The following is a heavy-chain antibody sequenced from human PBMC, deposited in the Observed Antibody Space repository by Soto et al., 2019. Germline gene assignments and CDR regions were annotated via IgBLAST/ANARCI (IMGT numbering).Heavy chain of an antibody. CDR3: ARDSGMYYYDSSGYEWFDP. CDR1: GFTFSSYA. D-gene: IGHD3-22*01. V-gene: IGHV3-30-3*01. J-gene: IGHJ5*02. Sequence: QVQLVESGGGVVQPGRSLRLSCAACGFTFSSYAMHWVRQAPGKGLEWVAVISYDGSNKYYADSVKGRFTISRDNSKNTLYLQMNSLRAEDTAVYYCARDSGMYYYDSSGYEWFDPWGQGTLVTVSS. CDR2: ISYDGSNK.